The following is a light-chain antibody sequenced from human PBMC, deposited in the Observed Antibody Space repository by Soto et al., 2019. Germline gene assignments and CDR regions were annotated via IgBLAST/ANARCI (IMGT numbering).Light chain of an antibody. Sequence: DIQMPQSPSTLSASIGDRVTITCRASQTISSWLAWYQQKPGKAPNLLLYKASSLESGVPSRFSGSGSGTEFTLTITSLQPDYAATDYCQQYNSYSLTFGGGTKVEIK. J-gene: IGKJ4*01. CDR1: QTISSW. CDR3: QQYNSYSLT. CDR2: KAS. V-gene: IGKV1-5*03.